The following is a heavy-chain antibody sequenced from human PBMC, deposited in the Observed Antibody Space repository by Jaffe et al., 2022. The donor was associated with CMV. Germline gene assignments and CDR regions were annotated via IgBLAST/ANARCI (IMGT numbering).Heavy chain of an antibody. Sequence: EVQLLESGGGLVQPGGSLRLSCAASGFTFSSYAMSWVRQAPGKGLEWVSAISGSGGSTYYADSVKGRFTISRDNSKNTLYLQMNSLRAEDTAVYYCAKDPDRQLVRGPNWFDPWGQGTLVTVSS. CDR1: GFTFSSYA. J-gene: IGHJ5*02. D-gene: IGHD6-6*01. CDR2: ISGSGGST. V-gene: IGHV3-23*01. CDR3: AKDPDRQLVRGPNWFDP.